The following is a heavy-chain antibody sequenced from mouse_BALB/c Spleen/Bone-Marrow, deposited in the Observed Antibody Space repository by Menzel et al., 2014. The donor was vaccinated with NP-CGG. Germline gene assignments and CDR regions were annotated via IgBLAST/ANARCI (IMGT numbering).Heavy chain of an antibody. D-gene: IGHD2-2*01. CDR1: GFAFSNFD. V-gene: IGHV5-12-1*01. CDR3: ARQGYYRHDYAMDY. CDR2: ISSGGGRT. J-gene: IGHJ4*01. Sequence: DVKLQESGGGLVKPGGSLKLSCAASGFAFSNFDMSWVRQTPEKRLEWVAYISSGGGRTYYPDTVKGRFTISRDNAKNTLYLQMSSLKSEDTAMYYCARQGYYRHDYAMDYWGQGTSVTVSS.